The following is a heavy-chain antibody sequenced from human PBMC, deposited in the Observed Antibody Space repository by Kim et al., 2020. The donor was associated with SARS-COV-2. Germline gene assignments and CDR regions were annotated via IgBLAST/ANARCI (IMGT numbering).Heavy chain of an antibody. J-gene: IGHJ4*02. V-gene: IGHV3-30*02. D-gene: IGHD3-22*01. Sequence: DSVKGRFTISRDNSKNTLYLQMNSLRAEDTAVYYCAKSGYDSSGYPFDYWGQGTLVTVSS. CDR3: AKSGYDSSGYPFDY.